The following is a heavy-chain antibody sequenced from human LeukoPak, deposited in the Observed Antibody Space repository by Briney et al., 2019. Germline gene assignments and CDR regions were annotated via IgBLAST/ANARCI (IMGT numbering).Heavy chain of an antibody. J-gene: IGHJ4*02. CDR2: IYSGGRT. D-gene: IGHD2/OR15-2a*01. CDR1: GFTVSSNY. CDR3: ARDTFLGRSSYSDS. V-gene: IGHV3-53*01. Sequence: GGSLRLSCAASGFTVSSNYMSWVRQAPGKGLEGVSIIYSGGRTYYADSVKGRFTISRDNSKNTLYLQMNSLRAEDTAVYYCARDTFLGRSSYSDSWGQGTLVTVSS.